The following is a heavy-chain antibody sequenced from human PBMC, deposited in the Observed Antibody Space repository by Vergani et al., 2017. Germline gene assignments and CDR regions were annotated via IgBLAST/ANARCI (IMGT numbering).Heavy chain of an antibody. CDR2: ISSRGSTI. Sequence: QVQLVESGGGLVKPGGSLRLSCAASGFTFSDYYMSWIRQAPGKGLEWVSYISSRGSTIYYADSVKGRFTISRDNAKNSLYLQMNSLRAENTAVYYCARVANPHYYYYYYMDVWGKGTTVTVSS. CDR3: ARVANPHYYYYYYMDV. J-gene: IGHJ6*03. V-gene: IGHV3-11*01. CDR1: GFTFSDYY. D-gene: IGHD1-14*01.